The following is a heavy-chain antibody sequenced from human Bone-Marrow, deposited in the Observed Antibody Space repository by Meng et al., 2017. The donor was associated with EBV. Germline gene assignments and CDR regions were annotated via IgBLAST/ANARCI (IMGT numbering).Heavy chain of an antibody. D-gene: IGHD4-17*01. CDR3: ARDTHDYGDLTFFDY. V-gene: IGHV1-69*06. CDR1: GGTFSSYA. CDR2: IIPIFGTA. J-gene: IGHJ4*02. Sequence: VLAWAEVETPGSSVKVSCKASGGTFSSYAISWVRQAPGQGLEWMGGIIPIFGTANYAQKFQGRVTITADKSTSTAYMELSSLRSEDTAVYYCARDTHDYGDLTFFDYWGQGTLVTVSS.